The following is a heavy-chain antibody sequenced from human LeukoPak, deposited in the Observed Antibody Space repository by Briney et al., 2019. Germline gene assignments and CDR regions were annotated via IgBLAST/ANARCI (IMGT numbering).Heavy chain of an antibody. J-gene: IGHJ6*02. CDR2: INSDGSST. D-gene: IGHD4-11*01. V-gene: IGHV3-74*01. CDR1: GFTLSSYW. CDR3: ARAISYTNYGMDV. Sequence: PGRSLRLSCAASGFTLSSYWMHWVRQVPGQGLVWVSRINSDGSSTSYADSVKGRFTISRDNAKNTLYLQMNSLRAEDTAVYYCARAISYTNYGMDVWGQGTTVTVSS.